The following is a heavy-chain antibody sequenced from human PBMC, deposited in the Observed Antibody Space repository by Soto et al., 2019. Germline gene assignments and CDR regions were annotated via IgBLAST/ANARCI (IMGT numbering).Heavy chain of an antibody. CDR3: AYFSPPNPSGGEEDY. CDR2: ISSSSSYI. Sequence: EVQLVESGGGLVKPGGSLRLSCAASGFTFSSYSMNWVRQAPGKGLEWVSSISSSSSYIYYADSVKGRFTISRDNAKNSLYLQMNSLRAEDTAVYYCAYFSPPNPSGGEEDYWGQGTLVTVSS. D-gene: IGHD2-21*01. CDR1: GFTFSSYS. V-gene: IGHV3-21*01. J-gene: IGHJ4*02.